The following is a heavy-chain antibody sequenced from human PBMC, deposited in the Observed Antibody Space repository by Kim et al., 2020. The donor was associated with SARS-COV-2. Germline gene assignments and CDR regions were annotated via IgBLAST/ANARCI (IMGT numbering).Heavy chain of an antibody. Sequence: GSKYYADTVKGRFTRTRDKSKNTLYLQMNSLGAEDTDVYYGAKDHGGSLDYWGQGTLVTVSS. CDR3: AKDHGGSLDY. V-gene: IGHV3-23*01. J-gene: IGHJ4*02. D-gene: IGHD1-26*01. CDR2: GSK.